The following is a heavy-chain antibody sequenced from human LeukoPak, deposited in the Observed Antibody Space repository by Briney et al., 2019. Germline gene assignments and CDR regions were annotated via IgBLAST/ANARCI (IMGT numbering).Heavy chain of an antibody. CDR2: IIPIFGTA. Sequence: SVKVSCKASGGTFSSYAISWVRQAPGQGLEWMGGIIPIFGTANYAQKFQGRVTITADETTSTAYMELSSLRSEDTAIYYCARDNSVGDNAWWFDPWGQGTLVTVSS. J-gene: IGHJ5*02. D-gene: IGHD1-26*01. V-gene: IGHV1-69*13. CDR1: GGTFSSYA. CDR3: ARDNSVGDNAWWFDP.